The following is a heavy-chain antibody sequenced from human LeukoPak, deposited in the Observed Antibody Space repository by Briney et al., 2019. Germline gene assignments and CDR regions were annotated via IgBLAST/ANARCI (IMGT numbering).Heavy chain of an antibody. CDR2: IRYDGNKK. CDR1: GFTFNSYG. D-gene: IGHD1-20*01. V-gene: IGHV3-30*02. J-gene: IGHJ5*02. Sequence: GGSLRLSCAASGFTFNSYGMHWVRQAPGKGLEWVAFIRYDGNKKYYADSVTGRFTISRDNSKNTLFLQMSSLRAEDMAVYYCAKDYGITGTGGAWLDPWGQGTLVTVSS. CDR3: AKDYGITGTGGAWLDP.